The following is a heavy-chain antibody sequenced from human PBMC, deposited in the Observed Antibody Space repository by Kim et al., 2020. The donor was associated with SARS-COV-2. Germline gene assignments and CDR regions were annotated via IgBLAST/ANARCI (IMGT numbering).Heavy chain of an antibody. J-gene: IGHJ4*02. Sequence: YNPSLKRRVTMSVDTSKNQFSLKLSSVTAVDTAVYYCARIGYSSSWDSSDWGQGTLVTVSS. D-gene: IGHD6-13*01. CDR3: ARIGYSSSWDSSD. V-gene: IGHV4-28*01.